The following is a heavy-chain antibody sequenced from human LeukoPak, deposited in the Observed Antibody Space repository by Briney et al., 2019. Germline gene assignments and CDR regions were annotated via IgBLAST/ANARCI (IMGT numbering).Heavy chain of an antibody. V-gene: IGHV1-18*01. D-gene: IGHD2-21*01. J-gene: IGHJ6*02. CDR1: GYTSTASS. Sequence: ASVNPSSAASGYTSTASSVSWVRRAPGQGLEWMGWISAYKGNTNYAQKLQGRVTMTTAISTSTVYMELWSLSSDDTAVYYCAREEVPDSKLGYSYGIYFWGQGTTVTVSS. CDR3: AREEVPDSKLGYSYGIYF. CDR2: ISAYKGNT.